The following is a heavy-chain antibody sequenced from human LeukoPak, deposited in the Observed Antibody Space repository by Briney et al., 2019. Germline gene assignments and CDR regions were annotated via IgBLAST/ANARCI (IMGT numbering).Heavy chain of an antibody. CDR3: ARGGIAARFDP. D-gene: IGHD6-13*01. Sequence: GGSLRLSCAASGFTFSDYYMSWIRQAPGKGLEWISYISTSGSTIYYADSVKGRFTISRVNAKNSLYLQMNSLRAEDTAVYYCARGGIAARFDPWGQGTLVTVSS. J-gene: IGHJ5*02. CDR2: ISTSGSTI. V-gene: IGHV3-11*01. CDR1: GFTFSDYY.